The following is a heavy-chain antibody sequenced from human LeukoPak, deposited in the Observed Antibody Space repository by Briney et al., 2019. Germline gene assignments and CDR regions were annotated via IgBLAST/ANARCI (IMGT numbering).Heavy chain of an antibody. CDR2: ISSSGSTI. CDR3: AELGITMIGGV. Sequence: GGSLRLSCAASGVTFSSYEMNWVRQAPGKGLEWVSYISSSGSTIYYADSVKGRFTISRDNAKNSLYLQMNSLRAEDAAVYYCAELGITMIGGVWGKGTTVTISS. V-gene: IGHV3-48*03. CDR1: GVTFSSYE. J-gene: IGHJ6*04. D-gene: IGHD3-10*02.